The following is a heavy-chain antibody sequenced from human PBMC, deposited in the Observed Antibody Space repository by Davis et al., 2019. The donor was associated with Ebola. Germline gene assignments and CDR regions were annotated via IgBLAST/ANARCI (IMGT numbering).Heavy chain of an antibody. V-gene: IGHV3-23*01. Sequence: SLKISCAFSGFIFDNYEMTWVRQAPGKGLEWVSAISGSGGTTYYADSVKGRFTISRDNSVYTLYLQMYSLRAEDTAVYYCARRIGPRALIDFWGQGTLVTVSS. CDR2: ISGSGGTT. J-gene: IGHJ4*02. D-gene: IGHD1-26*01. CDR1: GFIFDNYE. CDR3: ARRIGPRALIDF.